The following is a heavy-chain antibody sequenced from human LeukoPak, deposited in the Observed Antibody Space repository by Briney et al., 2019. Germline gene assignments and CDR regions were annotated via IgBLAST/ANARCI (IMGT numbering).Heavy chain of an antibody. V-gene: IGHV3-30-3*01. D-gene: IGHD3-10*01. J-gene: IGHJ4*02. Sequence: GGSLRLSCAASGFTFSSYAMHWVRQAAGKGLEWVAVVSYDGSNKYYADSVKGRFTISRDNSKNTLYLQMSSLRAEDTAVYYCARGSWRLVRGAASFESWGQGTLVTVSP. CDR2: VSYDGSNK. CDR1: GFTFSSYA. CDR3: ARGSWRLVRGAASFES.